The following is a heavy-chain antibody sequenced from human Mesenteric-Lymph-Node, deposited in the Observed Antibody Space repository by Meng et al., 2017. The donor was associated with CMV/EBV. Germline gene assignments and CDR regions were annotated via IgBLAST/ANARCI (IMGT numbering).Heavy chain of an antibody. Sequence: SETLSLTCTVSGGSISSSSYYWGWIRQPPGKGLEWIGGITHSGSTIYNPSLKSRVTISVDKSNNQFSLSVSSVTAADTGVYFCARGDYVEHSYGLNVWGPGTTVTVSS. J-gene: IGHJ6*02. CDR2: ITHSGST. D-gene: IGHD3-16*01. V-gene: IGHV4-39*07. CDR3: ARGDYVEHSYGLNV. CDR1: GGSISSSSYY.